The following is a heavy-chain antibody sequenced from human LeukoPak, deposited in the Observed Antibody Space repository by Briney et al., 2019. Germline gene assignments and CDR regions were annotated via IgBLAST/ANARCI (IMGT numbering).Heavy chain of an antibody. Sequence: ASVKVSCKAPGYTFTGYYMHWVRQAPGQGFEWMGRINPNSGGTNYAQKFQGRVTMTRDTSISTAYMELSRLRSDDTAVYYCAKIVDYYDSSGYYFDYWGQGTLVTVSS. V-gene: IGHV1-2*06. J-gene: IGHJ4*02. D-gene: IGHD3-22*01. CDR1: GYTFTGYY. CDR2: INPNSGGT. CDR3: AKIVDYYDSSGYYFDY.